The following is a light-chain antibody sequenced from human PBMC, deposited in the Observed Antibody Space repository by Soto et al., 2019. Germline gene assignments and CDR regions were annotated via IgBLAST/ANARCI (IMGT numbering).Light chain of an antibody. Sequence: NFMLTQPHSVSESPGKTLSISCTRSSGSIANNYVQWYQQRPGSAPTTVIYENNQRLSGVPDRFSGSIDSSSNSASLTISGLKTEDEADYYCQSYDSSNHWVFGGGTKLTVL. J-gene: IGLJ3*02. CDR3: QSYDSSNHWV. V-gene: IGLV6-57*04. CDR1: SGSIANNY. CDR2: ENN.